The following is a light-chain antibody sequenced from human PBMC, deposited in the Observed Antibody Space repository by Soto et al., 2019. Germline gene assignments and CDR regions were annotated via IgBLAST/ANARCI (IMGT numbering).Light chain of an antibody. J-gene: IGKJ4*01. CDR2: LGS. CDR1: QSLLHSNGYNY. CDR3: MQALQTPS. Sequence: DTVMTQSPLSLSVTPGEPASISCRSSQSLLHSNGYNYLDWYLQKPGQSPQLLIYLGSFRAAGXPDXFSGSGSGTDFTLKISRVEAADVGVYYCMQALQTPSFGGGTKVEIK. V-gene: IGKV2-28*01.